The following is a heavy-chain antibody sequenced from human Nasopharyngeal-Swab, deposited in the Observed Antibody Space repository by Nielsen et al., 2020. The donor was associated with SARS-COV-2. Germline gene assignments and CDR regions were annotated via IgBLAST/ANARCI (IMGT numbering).Heavy chain of an antibody. CDR3: ARDKPGITIFVVVIGPFYY. CDR2: ISSSGSTI. CDR1: GYTFSSYE. J-gene: IGHJ4*01. Sequence: GESLKISCAASGYTFSSYEMNWVRQAPGKGLERVSYISSSGSTIYYADSVKGRFTISRDNDKNSLYLQMNSLRAEDTAVYYCARDKPGITIFVVVIGPFYYCGHGTLVTVSS. V-gene: IGHV3-48*03. D-gene: IGHD3-3*01.